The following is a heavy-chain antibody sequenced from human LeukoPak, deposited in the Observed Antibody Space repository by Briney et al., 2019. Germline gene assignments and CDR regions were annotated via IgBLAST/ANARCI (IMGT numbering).Heavy chain of an antibody. V-gene: IGHV3-9*01. Sequence: GGSLRLSCAASGFTFDDYAMHWVRQAPGKGLEWVSGISWNSDSIGYADPVKGRFTISRDNAKNSLYLQMNSLRAEDTALYYCAKDMNYYGMDVWGQGTTVTVSS. CDR1: GFTFDDYA. CDR2: ISWNSDSI. J-gene: IGHJ6*02. CDR3: AKDMNYYGMDV.